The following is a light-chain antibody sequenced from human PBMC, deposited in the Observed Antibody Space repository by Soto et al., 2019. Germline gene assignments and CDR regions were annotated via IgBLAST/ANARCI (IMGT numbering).Light chain of an antibody. Sequence: QSALTQPRSVSGSPGQSVTISCTGTSRDVGGYNYVSWYQQQPGKAPKVIIYDVTKRPSGVPDRFAGSKSVNTASLTNSGLQAEDEADDCCCSFAGGYTFVFGGGAQRPVL. CDR3: CSFAGGYTFV. J-gene: IGLJ2*01. CDR2: DVT. CDR1: SRDVGGYNY. V-gene: IGLV2-11*01.